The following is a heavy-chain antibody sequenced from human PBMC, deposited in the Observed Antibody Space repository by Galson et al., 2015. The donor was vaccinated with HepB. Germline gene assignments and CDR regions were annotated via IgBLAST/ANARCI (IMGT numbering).Heavy chain of an antibody. CDR2: ISVYNGNT. J-gene: IGHJ3*02. V-gene: IGHV1-18*01. CDR3: ALVRLESGSYAFDI. D-gene: IGHD3-10*01. CDR1: GYTFTSNG. Sequence: SVKVSCKASGYTFTSNGISWARQAPGQGLEWMGWISVYNGNTNYAQKLQGRVTMTTDTSTSTAYMELRSLKSDDTAVYYCALVRLESGSYAFDIWGQGTMVTVPS.